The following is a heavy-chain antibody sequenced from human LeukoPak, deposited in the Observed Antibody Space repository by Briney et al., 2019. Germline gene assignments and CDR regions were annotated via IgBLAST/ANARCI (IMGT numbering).Heavy chain of an antibody. CDR2: FDPEDGET. Sequence: ASVKVSCKVSGYTLTELSMHWVRQAPGKGLEWMGGFDPEDGETIYAQKFQGRVTMTEDTSTDTAYMELSSLRSEDTAVYYCATVPRFLEWLLSFDYWGQGTLVTVSS. J-gene: IGHJ4*02. V-gene: IGHV1-24*01. D-gene: IGHD3-3*01. CDR3: ATVPRFLEWLLSFDY. CDR1: GYTLTELS.